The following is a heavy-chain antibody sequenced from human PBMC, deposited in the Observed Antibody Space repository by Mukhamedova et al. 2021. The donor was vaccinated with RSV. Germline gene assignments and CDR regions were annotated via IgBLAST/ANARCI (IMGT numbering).Heavy chain of an antibody. D-gene: IGHD3-10*01. Sequence: EYMGEINHSGSTNYNPSLKSRVTISVDTSKNQFSLKLSSVTAADTAVYYCAREHGSPYWGYYGMGVWGQGTTVTVSS. CDR3: AREHGSPYWGYYGMGV. J-gene: IGHJ6*02. V-gene: IGHV4-34*01. CDR2: INHSGST.